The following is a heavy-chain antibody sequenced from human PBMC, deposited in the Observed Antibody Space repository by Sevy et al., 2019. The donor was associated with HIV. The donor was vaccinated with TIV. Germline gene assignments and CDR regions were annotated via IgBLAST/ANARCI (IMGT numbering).Heavy chain of an antibody. Sequence: GRSLRLSCTASGFTFGDYCMSWVRQAPGKGLEWVAFLKSDVYGGTVDHAASVRGRFVISRDDSETIAYLQMNDLKTEDTGVYYCTRWKAAQSIFDYWGQGALVTVSS. D-gene: IGHD6-13*01. CDR1: GFTFGDYC. CDR2: LKSDVYGGTV. J-gene: IGHJ4*02. CDR3: TRWKAAQSIFDY. V-gene: IGHV3-49*04.